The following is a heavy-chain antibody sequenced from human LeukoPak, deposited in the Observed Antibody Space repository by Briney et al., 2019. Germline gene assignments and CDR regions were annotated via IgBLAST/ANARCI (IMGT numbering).Heavy chain of an antibody. CDR3: ANGNH. D-gene: IGHD1-1*01. J-gene: IGHJ4*02. Sequence: GRSLRLSCAASGFTFSSYGTHWVRQAPGKGLEWVAVISYDGSNKYYADSVKGRFTISRDNSKNTLYLQMNSLRAEDTAVYYCANGNHWGQGTLVTVSS. V-gene: IGHV3-30*18. CDR1: GFTFSSYG. CDR2: ISYDGSNK.